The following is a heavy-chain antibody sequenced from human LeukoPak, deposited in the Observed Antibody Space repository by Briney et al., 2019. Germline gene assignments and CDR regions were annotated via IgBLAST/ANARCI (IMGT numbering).Heavy chain of an antibody. J-gene: IGHJ4*02. Sequence: SVKVSCKASGGTFSSYAISWVRQAPGQGREWMGRIIPILGIANYAQKFQGRVTITADKSTSTAYMELSSLRSEDTAVYYCASTGPGDTGYFDYWGQGTLVTVSS. CDR1: GGTFSSYA. CDR3: ASTGPGDTGYFDY. V-gene: IGHV1-69*04. CDR2: IIPILGIA. D-gene: IGHD7-27*01.